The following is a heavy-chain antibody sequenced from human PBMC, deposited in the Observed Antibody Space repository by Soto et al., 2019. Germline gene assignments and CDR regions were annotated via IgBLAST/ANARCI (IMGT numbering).Heavy chain of an antibody. V-gene: IGHV1-69*02. CDR3: AGRYCSSTSCLYYYYGMDV. CDR2: IIPILGIA. D-gene: IGHD2-2*01. J-gene: IGHJ6*02. CDR1: GGTFSSYT. Sequence: QVQLVQSGAEVKKPGSSVKVSCKASGGTFSSYTISWVRQAPGQGLEWMGRIIPILGIANYAQKFQGRVTLTADKSTSTAYMELSSLSSEDTAVYYCAGRYCSSTSCLYYYYGMDVWGQGTTVTVSS.